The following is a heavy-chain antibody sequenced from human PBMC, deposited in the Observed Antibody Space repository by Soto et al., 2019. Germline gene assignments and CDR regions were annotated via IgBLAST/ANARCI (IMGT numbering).Heavy chain of an antibody. CDR2: ISHSGNT. CDR1: GDSISSGAYF. Sequence: SETLSLTCSVSGDSISSGAYFWSWIRHLPGKGLEWLGSISHSGNTFLRPSLRNELSMSMDTSQNRFSLKLTSVTVADTAVYYCAXVHCNDALCPFPAWFDPWGRGTQVTVSS. J-gene: IGHJ5*02. V-gene: IGHV4-31*01. CDR3: AXVHCNDALCPFPAWFDP. D-gene: IGHD2-8*01.